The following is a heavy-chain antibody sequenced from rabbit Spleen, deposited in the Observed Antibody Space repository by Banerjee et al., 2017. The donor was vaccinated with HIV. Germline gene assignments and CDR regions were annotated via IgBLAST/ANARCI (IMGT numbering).Heavy chain of an antibody. CDR3: VRDRGVDYTYGYAGHTYASPFNL. CDR2: IDPFFGTT. CDR1: GVDFNKVY. Sequence: QPLEESGGGLVQPGGSLKLSCKGSGVDFNKVYMSWVRQAPGEGMEWIGYIDPFFGTTYYASWVNGRFTISSHNAQNTLYLQLNSLTAADTATYFCVRDRGVDYTYGYAGHTYASPFNLWGPGTLVTVS. J-gene: IGHJ4*01. D-gene: IGHD6-1*01. V-gene: IGHV1S7*01.